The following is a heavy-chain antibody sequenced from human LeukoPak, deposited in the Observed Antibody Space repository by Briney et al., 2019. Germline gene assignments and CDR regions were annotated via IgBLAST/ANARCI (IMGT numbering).Heavy chain of an antibody. V-gene: IGHV4-59*01. CDR3: ARPLIVGGGVSWFDP. CDR2: IYYSGST. Sequence: SETLSLTCTVSGGSISSYYWSWIRQPPGKGLEWIGYIYYSGSTNYNPSLKSRVTISVDTSKNQFSLKLSSVTAAATAVYYCARPLIVGGGVSWFDPWGQGTLVTVSS. CDR1: GGSISSYY. D-gene: IGHD1-26*01. J-gene: IGHJ5*02.